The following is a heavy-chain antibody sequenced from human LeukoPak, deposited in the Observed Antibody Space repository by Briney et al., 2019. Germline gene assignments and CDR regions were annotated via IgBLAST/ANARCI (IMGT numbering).Heavy chain of an antibody. CDR1: GGSISSHY. CDR2: IYYSGST. Sequence: PSEALSLTSTVSGGSISSHYWSWIRQPPGKGLEWIGYIYYSGSTNYNPSLKSRVTISVDTSKNQFSLKLSSVTAADTAVYYCAREVNYYDSSGYYYPVYYYYYMDVWGKGTTVTVSS. D-gene: IGHD3-22*01. J-gene: IGHJ6*03. CDR3: AREVNYYDSSGYYYPVYYYYYMDV. V-gene: IGHV4-59*11.